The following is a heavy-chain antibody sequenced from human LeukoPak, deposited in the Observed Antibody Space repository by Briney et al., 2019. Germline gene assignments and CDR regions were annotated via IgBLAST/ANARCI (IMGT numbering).Heavy chain of an antibody. CDR2: FDPEDGET. Sequence: ASVKVSCKVSGYTLTELSMHWVRQAPGKGLEWMGGFDPEDGETIYAQKFQGRVTMTEDTSTDTAYMELSSLRSDDTAVYYCARDEGAAAGLDYWGQGTLVTVSS. V-gene: IGHV1-24*01. J-gene: IGHJ4*02. CDR1: GYTLTELS. D-gene: IGHD6-13*01. CDR3: ARDEGAAAGLDY.